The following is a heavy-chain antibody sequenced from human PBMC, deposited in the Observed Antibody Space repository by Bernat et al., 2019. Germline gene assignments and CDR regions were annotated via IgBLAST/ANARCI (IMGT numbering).Heavy chain of an antibody. CDR2: IYWDDDK. J-gene: IGHJ4*02. V-gene: IGHV2-5*02. CDR1: GFSLSTSGVG. D-gene: IGHD2-8*02. CDR3: ALKGYCNGAVCYAFDY. Sequence: QLTLEESGPTLVKPTQTLTLTCTFSGFSLSTSGVGVGWIRQPPGKALEWLALIYWDDDKRYSPSLKSRLTITKDTSKNQVVLTMTNMDPVDTATYYCALKGYCNGAVCYAFDYWGQGTLVTVSS.